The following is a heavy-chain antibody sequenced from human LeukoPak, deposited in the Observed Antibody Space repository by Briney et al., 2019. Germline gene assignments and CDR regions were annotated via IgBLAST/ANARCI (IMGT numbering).Heavy chain of an antibody. CDR3: ARESVFENYFDY. D-gene: IGHD5/OR15-5a*01. Sequence: SQTLSLTCTVSGGSISSGGYYWSWIRQHPGKGLEWIGYIYYSGSTYYNPSLKSRVTISVDTSKNQFSLKLSSVTAADTAVYYCARESVFENYFDYWGQGTLVTVSS. J-gene: IGHJ4*02. V-gene: IGHV4-31*03. CDR1: GGSISSGGYY. CDR2: IYYSGST.